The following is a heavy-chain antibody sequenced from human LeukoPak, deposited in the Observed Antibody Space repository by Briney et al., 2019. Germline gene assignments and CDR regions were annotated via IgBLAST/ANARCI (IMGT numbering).Heavy chain of an antibody. D-gene: IGHD2-2*01. J-gene: IGHJ4*02. CDR1: GYTFTSYG. Sequence: GASVKVSCKASGYTFTSYGISWVRQAPGQGLEWMGRISGYNGNTNYAQKLQGRVTMTTDTSTSTAYMELRSLRSDDTAVYYCARDIVVVPAAILFDYWGQGTLVTVSS. CDR3: ARDIVVVPAAILFDY. V-gene: IGHV1-18*01. CDR2: ISGYNGNT.